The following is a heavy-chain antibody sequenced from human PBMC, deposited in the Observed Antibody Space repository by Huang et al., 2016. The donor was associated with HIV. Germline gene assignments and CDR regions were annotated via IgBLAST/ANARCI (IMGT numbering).Heavy chain of an antibody. Sequence: QLQLQGSGPGLVKPSEALSLTCTVSGGSITSISYYWGWIRQPRGKVLEWVGSIDYIAITDDNPPVKSRITVSVDTSKNQFSLKLGAVTAAEMAVYYCARHFSYYDSSGYTPWDAFDIWGQGTMVTVSS. CDR1: GGSITSISYY. CDR2: IDYIAIT. V-gene: IGHV4-39*01. J-gene: IGHJ3*02. D-gene: IGHD3-22*01. CDR3: ARHFSYYDSSGYTPWDAFDI.